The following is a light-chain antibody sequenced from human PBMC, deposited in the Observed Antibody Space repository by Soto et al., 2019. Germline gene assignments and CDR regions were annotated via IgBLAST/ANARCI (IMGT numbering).Light chain of an antibody. J-gene: IGLJ3*02. V-gene: IGLV7-46*01. CDR3: LLFYSGARV. CDR1: TGAVTSGHF. CDR2: DTT. Sequence: QAVVTQEPSLTVSPGGTVTLTCGSSTGAVTSGHFPYWFQQKPGQAPKTLIYDTTNKHSWTPGRFSGSLLGGKAALTLSGAQPEDEAEYYCLLFYSGARVFGGGTKLTVL.